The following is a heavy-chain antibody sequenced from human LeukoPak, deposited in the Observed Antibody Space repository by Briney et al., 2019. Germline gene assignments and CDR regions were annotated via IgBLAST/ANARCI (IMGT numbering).Heavy chain of an antibody. CDR3: ARSGDYDSSGYYHGRRFDF. CDR2: INHSGST. Sequence: SETLSLTCAVYGGSFSGYYWSWIRQPPGKGLEWIGEINHSGSTNYNPSLKSRVTISVDTSKNQFSLKLSSVTAADTAVYNCARSGDYDSSGYYHGRRFDFWGQGTLVTVSS. V-gene: IGHV4-34*01. J-gene: IGHJ4*02. D-gene: IGHD3-22*01. CDR1: GGSFSGYY.